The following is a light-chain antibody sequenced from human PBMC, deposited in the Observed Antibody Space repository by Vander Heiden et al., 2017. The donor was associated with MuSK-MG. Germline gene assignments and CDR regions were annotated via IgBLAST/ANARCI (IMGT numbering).Light chain of an antibody. V-gene: IGLV1-51*02. CDR1: SSNIGHNY. J-gene: IGLJ3*02. Sequence: QAVLTQPPAVSAAPGQRVTISCSGSSSNIGHNYVCWYKQLPGRAPKRRMYENNKRPSGIPECFSGAKSATSVTLGIAGLQDGDESYDYCGKWESGRWVFGGGTKLTVL. CDR2: ENN. CDR3: GKWESGRWV.